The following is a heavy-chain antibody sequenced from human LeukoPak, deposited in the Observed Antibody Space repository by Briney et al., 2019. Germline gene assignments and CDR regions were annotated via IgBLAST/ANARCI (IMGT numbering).Heavy chain of an antibody. CDR2: ISSGSTI. J-gene: IGHJ4*02. CDR1: GFTFSDYY. CDR3: ARESIAVAGAPFDY. Sequence: PGGSLRLSCAASGFTFSDYYMSWIRQAPGKGLEWVSYISSGSTIYDADSVEGRFTISRDNAKNSLYLQMNSLRAEDTAVYYCARESIAVAGAPFDYWGQGTLVTVSS. V-gene: IGHV3-69-1*02. D-gene: IGHD6-19*01.